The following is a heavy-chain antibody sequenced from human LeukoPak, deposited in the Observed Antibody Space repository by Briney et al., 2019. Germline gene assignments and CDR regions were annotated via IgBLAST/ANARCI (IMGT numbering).Heavy chain of an antibody. V-gene: IGHV4-39*01. CDR1: GGSISSSSYY. Sequence: SETLSLTCTVSGGSISSSSYYWGWIRQPPGKGLEWIGSIYYSGSTYYNPSLKSRVTISVDTSKNQLSLKLSSVTAADTAVYYCASREGSSGYDSDYWGQGTLVTVSS. CDR3: ASREGSSGYDSDY. CDR2: IYYSGST. J-gene: IGHJ4*02. D-gene: IGHD3-22*01.